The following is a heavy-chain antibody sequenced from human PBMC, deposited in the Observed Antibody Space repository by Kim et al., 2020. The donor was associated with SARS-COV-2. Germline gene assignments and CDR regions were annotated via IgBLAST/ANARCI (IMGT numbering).Heavy chain of an antibody. V-gene: IGHV3-30*04. J-gene: IGHJ2*01. CDR1: GFTFSSYA. CDR2: ISYDGSNK. CDR3: ARDPYYDFWYFDL. Sequence: GGSLRLSCAASGFTFSSYAMHWVRQAPGKGLEWVAVISYDGSNKYYADSVKGRFTISRDNSKNTLYLQMNSLRAEDTAVYYCARDPYYDFWYFDLWGRGT. D-gene: IGHD3-3*01.